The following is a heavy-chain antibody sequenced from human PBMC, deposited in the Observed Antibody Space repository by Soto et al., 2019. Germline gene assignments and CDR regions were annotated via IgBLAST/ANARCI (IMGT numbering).Heavy chain of an antibody. V-gene: IGHV1-46*01. Sequence: ASVKVSCKASGYTFTSYYMHWGRQAPGQGLEWMGIINPSGGSTSYAQKFQGRVTMTRDTSTSTVYMELSSLRSEDTAVYYCAKGGAMVYDAFDIWGQGTMVTVSS. J-gene: IGHJ3*02. CDR2: INPSGGST. D-gene: IGHD5-18*01. CDR3: AKGGAMVYDAFDI. CDR1: GYTFTSYY.